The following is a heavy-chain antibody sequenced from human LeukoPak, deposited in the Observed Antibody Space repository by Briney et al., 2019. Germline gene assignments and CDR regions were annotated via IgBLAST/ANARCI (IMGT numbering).Heavy chain of an antibody. CDR1: GYTFTSYG. J-gene: IGHJ6*03. CDR3: ARDGDWSDYSPDYYYYYMDV. Sequence: ASVKVSCKASGYTFTSYGISWVRQAPGQGHEWMGWISTYNGYTNYAQKLQGRVTMTTDTSTSTAYMELRSLRSDDTAVYYCARDGDWSDYSPDYYYYYMDVWGKGTTVTVSS. D-gene: IGHD4-11*01. CDR2: ISTYNGYT. V-gene: IGHV1-18*01.